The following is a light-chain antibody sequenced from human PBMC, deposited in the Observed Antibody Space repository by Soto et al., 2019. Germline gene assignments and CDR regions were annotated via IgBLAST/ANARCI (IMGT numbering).Light chain of an antibody. J-gene: IGKJ5*01. V-gene: IGKV1-33*01. Sequence: MTQSPLSLPVSPGEPASISCRSSQSLLHSNGNHYLNWYQQKPGRAPKLLIYDASNLEAGVPSRFRGSGSGTDFTFTISRLQPEDIATYYCQQYENLPTFGQGTRLEIK. CDR1: QSLLHSNGNHY. CDR3: QQYENLPT. CDR2: DAS.